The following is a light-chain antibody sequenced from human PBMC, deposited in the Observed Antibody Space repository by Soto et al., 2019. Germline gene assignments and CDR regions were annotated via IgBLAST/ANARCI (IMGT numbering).Light chain of an antibody. V-gene: IGKV1-39*01. CDR3: QQTYSDIS. CDR2: GAS. Sequence: DVRMTQSPSSLSASVGDTITITCRASRTINTYLNWFQQKPGEPPRLLIYGASTLHDGGPSRFSGSGSGADFTITISGLQPEDFASYHCQQTYSDISFGGGTKV. J-gene: IGKJ4*01. CDR1: RTINTY.